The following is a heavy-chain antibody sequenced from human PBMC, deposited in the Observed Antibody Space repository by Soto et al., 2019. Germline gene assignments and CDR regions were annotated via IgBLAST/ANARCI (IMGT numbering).Heavy chain of an antibody. CDR3: AINYYDSSGYLY. V-gene: IGHV1-46*01. CDR1: GHTLINYY. Sequence: ASVKVSCKTSGHTLINYYMHWVRQAPRQGLDWLGKIDPSGNGTSYAERFQGRITLTSDTSTKTVYVELSSLRSEDTAIYYCAINYYDSSGYLYWGQGTLVTVSS. J-gene: IGHJ4*02. D-gene: IGHD3-22*01. CDR2: IDPSGNGT.